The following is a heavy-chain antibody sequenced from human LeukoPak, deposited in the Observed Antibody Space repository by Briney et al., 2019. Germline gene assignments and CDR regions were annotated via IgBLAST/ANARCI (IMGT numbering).Heavy chain of an antibody. D-gene: IGHD3-22*01. CDR1: GYTFTAYY. Sequence: ASVKVSCKASGYTFTAYYMHWVRQAPGQGLEWLGWINPNSGGTNYAQNFQGRVTMTRDTSISTAYMELSRLRSDDTAVYYCARGDGYYFPTKDYWGQGTLVTVSS. V-gene: IGHV1-2*02. CDR2: INPNSGGT. J-gene: IGHJ4*02. CDR3: ARGDGYYFPTKDY.